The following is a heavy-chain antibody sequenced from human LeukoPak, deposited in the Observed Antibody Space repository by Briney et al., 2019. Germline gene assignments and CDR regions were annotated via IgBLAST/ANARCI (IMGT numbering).Heavy chain of an antibody. J-gene: IGHJ1*01. CDR3: ARAPSEIGGYYPEYFRH. CDR2: IKSDGST. D-gene: IGHD3-22*01. Sequence: GGSLRLSCAASGFSFSSYWMHWVRQAPGKGLVWVSRIKSDGSTNYADSVKGRFTISRDNAKNTVSLQMNSLRAEDTGVYYCARAPSEIGGYYPEYFRHWGQGTLVTVSS. V-gene: IGHV3-74*01. CDR1: GFSFSSYW.